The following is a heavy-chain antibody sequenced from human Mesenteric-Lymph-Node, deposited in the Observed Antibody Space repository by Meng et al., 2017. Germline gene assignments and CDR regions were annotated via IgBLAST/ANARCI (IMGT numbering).Heavy chain of an antibody. Sequence: QPPFQESGPGLGKPSEALSLTCRVSGGSISTSGYYWGWIRQPPGKGLEWIGSIGHSGITYYTPSLKSRVTVSIDTSKSQFSLKLTSVTAADTAVYYCVRSSGWVRTGFDPWGQGTLVTVSS. D-gene: IGHD6-19*01. CDR1: GGSISTSGYY. V-gene: IGHV4-39*01. CDR3: VRSSGWVRTGFDP. J-gene: IGHJ5*02. CDR2: IGHSGIT.